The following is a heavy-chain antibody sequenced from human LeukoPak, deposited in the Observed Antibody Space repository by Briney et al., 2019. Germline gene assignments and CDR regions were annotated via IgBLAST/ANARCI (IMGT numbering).Heavy chain of an antibody. D-gene: IGHD3-22*01. CDR1: GGTFSSYA. Sequence: ASVKVSCKASGGTFSSYAISWVRQAPGQGLEWMGRIIPIFGIANYAQKFQGRVTITADKSTSTAYMELSSLRSEETAVYYCAELYYYDSSGYYYEYFQHWGQGTLVTVSS. CDR3: AELYYYDSSGYYYEYFQH. CDR2: IIPIFGIA. J-gene: IGHJ1*01. V-gene: IGHV1-69*04.